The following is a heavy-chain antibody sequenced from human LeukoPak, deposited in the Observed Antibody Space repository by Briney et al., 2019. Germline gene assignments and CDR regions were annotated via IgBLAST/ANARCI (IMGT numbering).Heavy chain of an antibody. CDR1: GGTFSSYA. V-gene: IGHV1-69*05. CDR3: ARGASGYSYGTRFDS. J-gene: IGHJ4*02. D-gene: IGHD5-18*01. CDR2: IIPIFGSA. Sequence: ASVKVSCKASGGTFSSYAISWVRQAPGQGLEWVGGIIPIFGSANYAQKFQGRVTITTDESTTTAYMELSSLRSGDTAVYYCARGASGYSYGTRFDSWGQGTLVTVSS.